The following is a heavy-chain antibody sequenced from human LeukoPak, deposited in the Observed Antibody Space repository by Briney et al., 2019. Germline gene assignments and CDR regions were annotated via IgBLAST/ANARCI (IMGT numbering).Heavy chain of an antibody. Sequence: NPGGSLRLSCAASGFTFSSYAMSWVRQAPGKGLEWVSSITSRSSYIYYADSAKGRFTISRDNAKNSLYLRMNNLRVEDTAVYYCSRDPSYDSNFGDYADYWGREPRSPSPQ. CDR1: GFTFSSYA. CDR3: SRDPSYDSNFGDYADY. D-gene: IGHD4-17*01. CDR2: ITSRSSYI. J-gene: IGHJ4*02. V-gene: IGHV3-21*06.